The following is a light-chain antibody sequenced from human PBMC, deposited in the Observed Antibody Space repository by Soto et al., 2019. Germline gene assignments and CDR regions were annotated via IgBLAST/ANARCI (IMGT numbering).Light chain of an antibody. CDR1: QSVSSN. CDR3: QQYNNWPPRWA. Sequence: DIVMTQSPATLSVSPGERATLSCRASQSVSSNLAWYQQKPGQAPRLLIYGASTRATGIPARFSGSGSGTESTLTISSLQSEDFAVYYCQQYNNWPPRWAFGQGTKVEIK. V-gene: IGKV3-15*01. J-gene: IGKJ1*01. CDR2: GAS.